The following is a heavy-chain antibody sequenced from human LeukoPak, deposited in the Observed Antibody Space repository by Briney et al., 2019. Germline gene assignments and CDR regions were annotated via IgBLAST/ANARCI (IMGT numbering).Heavy chain of an antibody. V-gene: IGHV1-24*01. CDR1: GYTLTELS. D-gene: IGHD5-24*01. Sequence: ASVKVSCKVSGYTLTELSMHWVRQAPGKGLEWMGGFDPEDGETIYAQKFQGRVTMTEDTSTDTAYMELSSLRSDDTAVYYCAVYVEMATITPAGGYFDYWGQGTLVTVSS. CDR3: AVYVEMATITPAGGYFDY. J-gene: IGHJ4*02. CDR2: FDPEDGET.